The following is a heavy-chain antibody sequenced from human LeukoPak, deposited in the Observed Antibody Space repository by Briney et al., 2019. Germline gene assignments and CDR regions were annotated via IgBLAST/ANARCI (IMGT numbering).Heavy chain of an antibody. CDR2: ISDSSRKI. Sequence: GGSLRLSCAASGFTFSTYSMNWVRQAPGKGLEWVSYISDSSRKIYYADSVKGRFTISRDKAKNSLYLQMNSLRAEDTALYYCARLVRDSYGYIISDYWGQGTLVTVSS. CDR3: ARLVRDSYGYIISDY. CDR1: GFTFSTYS. D-gene: IGHD5-18*01. J-gene: IGHJ4*02. V-gene: IGHV3-48*01.